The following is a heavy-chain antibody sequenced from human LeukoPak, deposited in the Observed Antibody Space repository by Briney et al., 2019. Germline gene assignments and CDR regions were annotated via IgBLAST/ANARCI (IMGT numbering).Heavy chain of an antibody. Sequence: GRSLRLSCAASGFTFSSYAMHWVRQAPGKGLEWVAVIWYDGSSKYYGDSVKGRFTISRDNSKNTLYLQMNSVRAEDTAVYYCGRDGTIAAAGADWLDPWGQGTLVTVSS. V-gene: IGHV3-33*01. J-gene: IGHJ5*02. CDR3: GRDGTIAAAGADWLDP. CDR2: IWYDGSSK. CDR1: GFTFSSYA. D-gene: IGHD6-13*01.